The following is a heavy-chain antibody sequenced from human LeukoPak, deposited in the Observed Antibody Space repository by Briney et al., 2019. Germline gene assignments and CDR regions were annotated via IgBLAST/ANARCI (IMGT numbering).Heavy chain of an antibody. V-gene: IGHV4-30-4*02. J-gene: IGHJ4*02. D-gene: IGHD3-9*01. CDR1: GGSISSGDYY. Sequence: SETLSLTCTVSGGSISSGDYYWSWIRQPPGKGLEWIGYIYYSGSTYYNPSLKSRVTISVDTSKNQFSLKLSSVTAADTAVYYCAREGRYFDWLIDYWGQGTLVTVSS. CDR2: IYYSGST. CDR3: AREGRYFDWLIDY.